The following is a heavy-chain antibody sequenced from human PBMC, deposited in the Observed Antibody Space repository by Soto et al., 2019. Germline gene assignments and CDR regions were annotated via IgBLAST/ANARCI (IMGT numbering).Heavy chain of an antibody. V-gene: IGHV3-30*18. CDR3: AKDITPESRKRSGSLWGTFPSSEIQHYYYAMDV. CDR1: GFTFSSYG. CDR2: ISYDGNEQ. D-gene: IGHD3-10*01. J-gene: IGHJ6*02. Sequence: QVQLVESGGGVVQPGRSLRLSCAASGFTFSSYGMHWVRQTPGKGLEWVAVISYDGNEQYYADSMKGRFFISRDNPKNMLYVQMNSLRAEDTAVYYCAKDITPESRKRSGSLWGTFPSSEIQHYYYAMDVWGQGTKVTVSS.